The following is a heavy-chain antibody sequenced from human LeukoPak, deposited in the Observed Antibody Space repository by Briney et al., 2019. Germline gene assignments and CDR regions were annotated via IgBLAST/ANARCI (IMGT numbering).Heavy chain of an antibody. CDR2: ITANGDST. D-gene: IGHD2-15*01. Sequence: GGSLRLSCAASGFTFTRNATSWVRQPPGKGLEWVSSITANGDSTHYADSVKGRFTISRDNSRSTLYLQMNSLRPEGTAVYYCADPGVGAAGYWGQGTLVTVSS. V-gene: IGHV3-23*01. CDR1: GFTFTRNA. J-gene: IGHJ4*02. CDR3: ADPGVGAAGY.